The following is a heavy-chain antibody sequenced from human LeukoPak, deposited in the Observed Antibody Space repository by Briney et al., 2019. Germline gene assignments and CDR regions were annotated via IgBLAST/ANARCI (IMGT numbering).Heavy chain of an antibody. CDR1: GGSISSGSYY. Sequence: SETLSLTCTVSGGSISSGSYYWSWIRQPAGKGLEWSGRIYTSGSTNYNPSLKSRVTISVDTSKNQFSLKLSFVTAADTAGYYCARFYGDYGTADYWGQGTLVTVSS. J-gene: IGHJ4*02. CDR3: ARFYGDYGTADY. V-gene: IGHV4-61*02. D-gene: IGHD4-17*01. CDR2: IYTSGST.